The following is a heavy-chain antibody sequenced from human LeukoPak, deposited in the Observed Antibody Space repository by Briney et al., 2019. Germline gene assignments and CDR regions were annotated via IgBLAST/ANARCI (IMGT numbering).Heavy chain of an antibody. Sequence: SETLSLTCAVYGGSFSGYYWSWIRQPPGKGLEWIGEINHSGSTNYNPSLKSRVTISVDTSKNQFSLKLSSVTAADTAVYYCARVTWIQLEFDYWGQGTLVTVSS. D-gene: IGHD5-18*01. CDR1: GGSFSGYY. V-gene: IGHV4-34*01. J-gene: IGHJ4*02. CDR3: ARVTWIQLEFDY. CDR2: INHSGST.